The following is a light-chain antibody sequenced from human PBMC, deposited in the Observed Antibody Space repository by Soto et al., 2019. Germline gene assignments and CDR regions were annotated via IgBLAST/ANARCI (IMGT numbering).Light chain of an antibody. CDR2: ASS. CDR3: QQSYSTPPWT. Sequence: DIQMTQSPSSLSASVGDRVTITCRASQDITNSLNWYQQKSGKAPSLLIYASSTLQTGVPSRFSGSGSGTDFTLTISSLQPEDSANYYCQQSYSTPPWTFGQGTKVDIK. CDR1: QDITNS. J-gene: IGKJ1*01. V-gene: IGKV1-39*01.